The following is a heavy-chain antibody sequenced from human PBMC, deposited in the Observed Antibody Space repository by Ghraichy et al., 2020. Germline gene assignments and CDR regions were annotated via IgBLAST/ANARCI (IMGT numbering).Heavy chain of an antibody. J-gene: IGHJ3*02. CDR2: INPNSHDT. V-gene: IGHV1-2*06. D-gene: IGHD3-3*01. CDR3: ARGIGARSDDAFDI. Sequence: ASVKVSCKASGYTFTGNYIHWVRQAPGQGLEWMGRINPNSHDTHYAQKFQGRVTMTRDTSISTAYMELSFDDTAVYYCARGIGARSDDAFDIWGQGTMVTVSS. CDR1: GYTFTGNY.